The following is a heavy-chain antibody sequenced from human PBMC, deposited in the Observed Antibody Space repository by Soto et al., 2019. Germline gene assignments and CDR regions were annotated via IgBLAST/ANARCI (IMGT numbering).Heavy chain of an antibody. J-gene: IGHJ4*02. Sequence: EVQLVESGGGLVQPGGSLRLSCAASGFTFSSYWVHWVRQAPGKGLVWVSRINSDGSTTSYADSVKGRFAISRDNAKNTLYLQMNSLRAEDTAVYYCARVGVGAYHFDYWGQGTVVTVPS. D-gene: IGHD1-26*01. CDR3: ARVGVGAYHFDY. CDR1: GFTFSSYW. CDR2: INSDGSTT. V-gene: IGHV3-74*01.